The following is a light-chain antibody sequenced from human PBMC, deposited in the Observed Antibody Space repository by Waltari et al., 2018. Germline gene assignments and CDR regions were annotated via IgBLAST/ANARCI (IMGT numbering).Light chain of an antibody. CDR2: DVN. V-gene: IGLV2-14*03. CDR1: TSDVGGYNY. J-gene: IGLJ2*01. Sequence: QSALTQPASVSGSPGQSITISCTGTTSDVGGYNYVSWYQQHPGKAPKLVIYDVNKRPSGFSNRFSGSKSGNTASLTISGLQTEDEADYHCSSYTGGTTLVVFGGGTKLTVL. CDR3: SSYTGGTTLVV.